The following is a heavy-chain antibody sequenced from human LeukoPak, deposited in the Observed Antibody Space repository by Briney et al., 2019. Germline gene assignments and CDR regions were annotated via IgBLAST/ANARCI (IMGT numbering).Heavy chain of an antibody. CDR3: AREEDNADEYLREDY. D-gene: IGHD2/OR15-2a*01. CDR1: GLPFSSYW. J-gene: IGHJ4*02. Sequence: GGSLRLSCAASGLPFSSYWMSWVRQAPGKGLEWVANIKPDGSEKSYVDSVKGRYTISRDNARNSLFLQMNSLRAEDTAVYYCAREEDNADEYLREDYWGQGTLVTVSS. V-gene: IGHV3-7*01. CDR2: IKPDGSEK.